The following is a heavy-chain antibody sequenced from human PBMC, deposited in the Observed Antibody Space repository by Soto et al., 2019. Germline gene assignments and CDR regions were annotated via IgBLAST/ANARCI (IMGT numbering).Heavy chain of an antibody. J-gene: IGHJ6*02. Sequence: EVQLLESGGGLVQPGGSLRLSCAASGFPFSNYDMSWVRQAPEKGLEWVSAVSESGRSTYYADSVKGRFTISRDNSKNTLYLQMNSLRAEDTAVYFCAKDRRGVMDVWGQGTTVTVSS. V-gene: IGHV3-23*01. CDR3: AKDRRGVMDV. CDR1: GFPFSNYD. D-gene: IGHD3-10*01. CDR2: VSESGRST.